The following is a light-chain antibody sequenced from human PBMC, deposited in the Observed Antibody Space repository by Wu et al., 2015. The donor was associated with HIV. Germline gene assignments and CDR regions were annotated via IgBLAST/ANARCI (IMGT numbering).Light chain of an antibody. V-gene: IGKV1-6*01. J-gene: IGKJ1*01. CDR3: LQDYNYPWT. Sequence: AIQMTQSPSSLSASVGDRVTTTCRASQGIRNDLGWYQQKPGKAPNLLIYAASSLQSGVPSRFSGSGSGTDFTLTISSLQPEDFATYYCLQDYNYPWTFGQGTKVQIK. CDR2: AAS. CDR1: QGIRND.